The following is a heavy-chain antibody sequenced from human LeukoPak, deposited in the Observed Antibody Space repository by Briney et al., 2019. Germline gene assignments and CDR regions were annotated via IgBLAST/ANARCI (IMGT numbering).Heavy chain of an antibody. CDR3: ARGYSSSWYRFDY. Sequence: GGSLRLSCAASGFTFSSYSMNWVRQAPGKGLEWVSSISSSSSYIYYADSVKGRFTISRDNAKNSLYLQMNSLRAEDTAVYYCARGYSSSWYRFDYWGQGTLVTVSS. CDR1: GFTFSSYS. J-gene: IGHJ4*02. CDR2: ISSSSSYI. V-gene: IGHV3-21*01. D-gene: IGHD6-13*01.